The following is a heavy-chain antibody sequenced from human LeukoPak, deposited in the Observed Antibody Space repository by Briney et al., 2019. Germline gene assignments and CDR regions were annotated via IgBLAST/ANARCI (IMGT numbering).Heavy chain of an antibody. CDR1: GGSFSGYY. Sequence: SETLSLTCAVYGGSFSGYYWSWIRQPPGKGLEWIGYIYYSGSTNYNPSLKSRVTISVGTSKNQFSLKLSSVTAADTAVYYCARVYYYYYYMDVWGKGTTVTISS. CDR3: ARVYYYYYYMDV. CDR2: IYYSGST. J-gene: IGHJ6*03. V-gene: IGHV4-59*01.